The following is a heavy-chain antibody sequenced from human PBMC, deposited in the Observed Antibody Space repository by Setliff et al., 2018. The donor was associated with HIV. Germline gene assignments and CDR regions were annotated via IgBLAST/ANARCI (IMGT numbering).Heavy chain of an antibody. V-gene: IGHV4-4*07. D-gene: IGHD3-3*01. Sequence: SETLSLTCTVSDSGTYYWSWIRQPAGKGLEWIGRVSSRGDTNYNPSLKSRVTMSVDTSKNQFSLKLSSLTAADTAVYYCARAQITFFGEVTHFDYWGRGTLVTVSS. CDR2: VSSRGDT. CDR1: DSGTYY. J-gene: IGHJ4*02. CDR3: ARAQITFFGEVTHFDY.